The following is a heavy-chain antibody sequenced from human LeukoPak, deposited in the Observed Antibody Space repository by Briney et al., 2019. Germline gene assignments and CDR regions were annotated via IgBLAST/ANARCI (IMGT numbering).Heavy chain of an antibody. CDR3: ARDMLIVSYGMDV. V-gene: IGHV1-2*02. Sequence: ASVKVSCKASGYTFTSYYMHWVRQAPGQGLEWMGCINPNSGVTRYAQKFLGRVSMTRDTSITTAYMELTRLRSDDTAVYFCARDMLIVSYGMDVWGQGTTVIVSS. CDR1: GYTFTSYY. J-gene: IGHJ6*02. D-gene: IGHD3-16*01. CDR2: INPNSGVT.